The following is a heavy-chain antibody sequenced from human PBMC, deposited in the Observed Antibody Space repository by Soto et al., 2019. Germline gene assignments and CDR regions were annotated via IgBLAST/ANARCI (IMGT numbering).Heavy chain of an antibody. D-gene: IGHD3-10*01. V-gene: IGHV3-30*18. CDR1: GFTFSSYG. CDR2: ISYDGSNK. CDR3: AKRSWFGELALGAFDI. J-gene: IGHJ3*02. Sequence: QVQLVESGGGVVQPGRSLRLSCAASGFTFSSYGMHWVRQAPGKGLEWVAVISYDGSNKYYADSVKGRFTISRDNSKNTLDLQMNSLRAEDTAVYYCAKRSWFGELALGAFDIWGQGTMVTVSS.